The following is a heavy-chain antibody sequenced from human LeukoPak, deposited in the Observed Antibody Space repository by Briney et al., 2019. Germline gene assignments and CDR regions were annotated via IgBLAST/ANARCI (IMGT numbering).Heavy chain of an antibody. Sequence: GGSLRLSCAASGFTFSSYSMNWVRQAPGKGLEWVSYISSSSSTIYYADSVKGRFTISRDNAKNSLYLQMNSLRAVDTAVYYCAREGSSSGWYGFDYWGQGTLVTVSS. V-gene: IGHV3-48*04. J-gene: IGHJ4*02. CDR2: ISSSSSTI. CDR1: GFTFSSYS. CDR3: AREGSSSGWYGFDY. D-gene: IGHD6-19*01.